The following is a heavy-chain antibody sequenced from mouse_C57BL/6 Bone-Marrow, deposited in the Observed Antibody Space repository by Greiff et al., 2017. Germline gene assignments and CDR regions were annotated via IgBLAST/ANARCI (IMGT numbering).Heavy chain of an antibody. CDR3: ARYSNLPWYFDV. Sequence: EVQLVESEGGLVQPGSSMKLSCTASGFTFSDYYMAWVRQVPEKGLEWVANINSDGSSTYYLDSLKSRFIISRYNAKNILYLQMSSLKSEDTATYYCARYSNLPWYFDVGGTGTTVTVSS. CDR1: GFTFSDYY. D-gene: IGHD2-5*01. CDR2: INSDGSST. V-gene: IGHV5-16*01. J-gene: IGHJ1*03.